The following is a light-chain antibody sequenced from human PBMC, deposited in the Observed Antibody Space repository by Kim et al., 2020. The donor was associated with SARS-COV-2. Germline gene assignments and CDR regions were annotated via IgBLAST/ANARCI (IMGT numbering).Light chain of an antibody. CDR1: QSIYNY. CDR3: QQRSHWPT. Sequence: SLYPGESSTLSCRASQSIYNYLAWYQQKPGQAPRLLIYDASNRATGIPARFSGSGSGTDFTLTISSLEPEDFAVYYCQQRSHWPTFGGGTKVDIK. CDR2: DAS. J-gene: IGKJ4*01. V-gene: IGKV3-11*01.